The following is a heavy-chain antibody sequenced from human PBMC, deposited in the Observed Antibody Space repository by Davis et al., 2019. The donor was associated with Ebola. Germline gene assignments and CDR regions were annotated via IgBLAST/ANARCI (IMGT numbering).Heavy chain of an antibody. Sequence: GESLKISCAASGFTFSSYGMHWVRQAPGKGLEWVAVIWYDGINKYYADSVEGRITISRDNSKNTLYLQMNSLRAEDTAVYYCARDFGNHGYFDYWGQGTLVTVSS. J-gene: IGHJ4*02. D-gene: IGHD4-23*01. CDR3: ARDFGNHGYFDY. CDR1: GFTFSSYG. V-gene: IGHV3-33*01. CDR2: IWYDGINK.